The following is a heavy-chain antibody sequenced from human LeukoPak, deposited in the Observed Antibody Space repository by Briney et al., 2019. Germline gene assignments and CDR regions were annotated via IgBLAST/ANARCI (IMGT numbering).Heavy chain of an antibody. V-gene: IGHV1-69*13. CDR3: ARGGDLVQFDY. J-gene: IGHJ4*02. CDR2: IIPIFGTA. Sequence: SVKVSCKASGYTFTSYGISWVRQAPGQGLEWMGGIIPIFGTANYAQKFQGRVTITADESTSTAYMELSSLRSGDTAVYYCARGGDLVQFDYWGQGTLVTVSS. CDR1: GYTFTSYG. D-gene: IGHD3-16*01.